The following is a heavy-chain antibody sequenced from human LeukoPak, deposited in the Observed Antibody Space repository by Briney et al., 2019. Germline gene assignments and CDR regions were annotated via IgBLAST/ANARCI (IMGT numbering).Heavy chain of an antibody. J-gene: IGHJ4*02. CDR1: GFTFSSYA. CDR3: AKSGGNYYYDSSGYYPPYYFDY. Sequence: GGSLRLSCAASGFTFSSYAMSWVRQAPGKGLEWVSAISGSGGSTYYADSVKGRFTISRDNSKDTLYLQMNSLRAEDTAVYYCAKSGGNYYYDSSGYYPPYYFDYWGQGTLATVSS. V-gene: IGHV3-23*01. D-gene: IGHD3-22*01. CDR2: ISGSGGST.